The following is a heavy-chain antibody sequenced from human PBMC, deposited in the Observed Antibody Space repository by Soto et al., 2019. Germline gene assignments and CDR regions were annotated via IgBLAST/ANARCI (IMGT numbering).Heavy chain of an antibody. D-gene: IGHD6-19*01. CDR2: IGISNT. J-gene: IGHJ5*02. CDR3: AKNTAGPADWFDA. V-gene: IGHV3-23*01. Sequence: GGSLSLSCVGSGFSFDSHAMSWVRQAPGKGLEWVSTIGISNTYYAASVQGRFTISRDNSRNTIFLQMNSLRAEDSAIYYCAKNTAGPADWFDAWGQGTLVTVSS. CDR1: GFSFDSHA.